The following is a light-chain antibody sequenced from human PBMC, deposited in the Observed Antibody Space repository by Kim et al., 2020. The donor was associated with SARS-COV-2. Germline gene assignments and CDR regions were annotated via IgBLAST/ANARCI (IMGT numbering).Light chain of an antibody. CDR1: TGVVTSGHY. CDR2: DTT. V-gene: IGLV7-46*01. CDR3: LLSYSGTRV. Sequence: PGGTVTLPCGSSTGVVTSGHYPYWFQQKPGQAPRTLISDTTNKHSWTPARFSGSLLGGKAALTLSGAQPEDEAEYYCLLSYSGTRVFGGGTQLTVL. J-gene: IGLJ2*01.